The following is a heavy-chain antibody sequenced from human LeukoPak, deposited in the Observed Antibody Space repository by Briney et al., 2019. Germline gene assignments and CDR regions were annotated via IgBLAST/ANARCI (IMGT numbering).Heavy chain of an antibody. CDR2: IYYSGST. Sequence: SETLSLTCTVSGGSISSGGYYWSWIRQHPGKGLEWIGYIYYSGSTYYNPSLKSRVTISVDTSKNQFSLKLSSVTAADTAVYYCARSEQLDFNYWGQGTLVTVSS. J-gene: IGHJ4*02. D-gene: IGHD6-13*01. CDR1: GGSISSGGYY. V-gene: IGHV4-31*03. CDR3: ARSEQLDFNY.